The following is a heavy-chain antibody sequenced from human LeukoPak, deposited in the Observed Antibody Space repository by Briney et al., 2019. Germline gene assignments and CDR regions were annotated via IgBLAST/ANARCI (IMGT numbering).Heavy chain of an antibody. CDR2: INWNGGST. Sequence: GGSLILSCAASGFTFDDHGMSWARQLPRNGLEGHSGINWNGGSTGYADSVKGRFTISRDNAKSSLYLQMSSLRAEGTALYYCAAGDRNGWYFDYWGQGTLVTVSS. V-gene: IGHV3-20*04. D-gene: IGHD6-19*01. CDR1: GFTFDDHG. CDR3: AAGDRNGWYFDY. J-gene: IGHJ4*02.